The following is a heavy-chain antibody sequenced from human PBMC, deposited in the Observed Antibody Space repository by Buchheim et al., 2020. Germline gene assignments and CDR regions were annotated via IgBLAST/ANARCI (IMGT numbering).Heavy chain of an antibody. Sequence: QVQLQESGPGLVKPSQTLSLTCTVSGGSIGSGDFYWSWIRQTPGKGLEWIGYISYTGSSYYTPSLKSRVSISEDTSKNQFSLKLSSVTAAYTAVFFCARSSIAATGSVWNFDLWGRGT. V-gene: IGHV4-30-4*01. CDR1: GGSIGSGDFY. D-gene: IGHD6-6*01. CDR2: ISYTGSS. CDR3: ARSSIAATGSVWNFDL. J-gene: IGHJ2*01.